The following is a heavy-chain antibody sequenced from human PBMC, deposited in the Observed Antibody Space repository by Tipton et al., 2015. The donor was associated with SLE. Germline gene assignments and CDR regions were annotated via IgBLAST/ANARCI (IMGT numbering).Heavy chain of an antibody. D-gene: IGHD2-15*01. CDR3: TTGPETHSTPDF. CDR1: GLTFSNAW. CDR2: IKSKTDGGTT. V-gene: IGHV3-15*01. Sequence: GSLRLSCVVSGLTFSNAWMTWVRQAPGKGLEWVGRIKSKTDGGTTDFAAPVKGRFSISRDDSKNTLFLQMNSLKSEDAGVYYCTTGPETHSTPDFWGQGTLVTVSS. J-gene: IGHJ4*02.